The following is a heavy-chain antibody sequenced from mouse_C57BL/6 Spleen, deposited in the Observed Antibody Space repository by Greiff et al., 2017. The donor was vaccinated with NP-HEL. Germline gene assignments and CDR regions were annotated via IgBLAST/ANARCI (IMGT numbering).Heavy chain of an antibody. Sequence: QVQLQQSGPGLVQPSQCLSITCTVSGFSLTSYGVHWVRQSPGKGLEWLGVIWSGGSTDYNAAFISRLSISMDNSKSQVFFKMNSLQANDTAIYFCAREDYYGSADYFDYWGQGTTLTVSS. CDR3: AREDYYGSADYFDY. CDR1: GFSLTSYG. V-gene: IGHV2-2*02. D-gene: IGHD1-1*01. J-gene: IGHJ2*01. CDR2: IWSGGST.